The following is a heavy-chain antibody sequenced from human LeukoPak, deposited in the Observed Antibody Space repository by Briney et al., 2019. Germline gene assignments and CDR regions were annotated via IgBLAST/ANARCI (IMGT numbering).Heavy chain of an antibody. J-gene: IGHJ4*02. V-gene: IGHV1-69*05. Sequence: TVKVSCKASGGTFSSYAISWVRQAPGQGLEWMGGIIPIFGTANYAQKFQGRVTITTDESTSTAYMELSSLRSEDTAVYYCARSRSPLRNALRFLEWSQSEPYYFDYWGQGTLVTVSS. CDR3: ARSRSPLRNALRFLEWSQSEPYYFDY. D-gene: IGHD3-3*01. CDR1: GGTFSSYA. CDR2: IIPIFGTA.